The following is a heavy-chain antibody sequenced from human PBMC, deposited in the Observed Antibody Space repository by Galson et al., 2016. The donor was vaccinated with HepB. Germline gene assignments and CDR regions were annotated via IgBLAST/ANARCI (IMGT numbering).Heavy chain of an antibody. Sequence: SVKVSCKASGYTFTTYAMHWVRQAPGQRLEWMGWLNAGNGNTKYSQKFQGRVTITRDTAASTAYMELSSLRSEDTAVYYCARDRGSPNWFDPWGQGTLVTVSS. V-gene: IGHV1-3*01. J-gene: IGHJ5*02. CDR3: ARDRGSPNWFDP. CDR2: LNAGNGNT. CDR1: GYTFTTYA. D-gene: IGHD1-26*01.